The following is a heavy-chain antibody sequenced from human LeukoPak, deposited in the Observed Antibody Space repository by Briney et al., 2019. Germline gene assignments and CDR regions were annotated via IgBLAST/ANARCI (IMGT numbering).Heavy chain of an antibody. J-gene: IGHJ4*02. V-gene: IGHV4-4*02. CDR3: AREIGGSGWPRTYYFDY. Sequence: SETLSLTCAVSGGSISSSNWWSWVRQPPGKGLEWIGEIDHSGSTNYNPSLKSRVTISVDTSKDQFSLKLSSVTAADTAVYYCAREIGGSGWPRTYYFDYWGQGTLVTVSS. CDR2: IDHSGST. D-gene: IGHD6-19*01. CDR1: GGSISSSNW.